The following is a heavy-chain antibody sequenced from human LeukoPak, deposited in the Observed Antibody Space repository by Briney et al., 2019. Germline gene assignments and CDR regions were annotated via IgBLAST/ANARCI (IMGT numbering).Heavy chain of an antibody. Sequence: PGGSLRLSCAASGFTFNNYNMNWVRQAPGKALEWVSSITSSGTYIFYADSVKGRFTISRDNAKNSLYLQMNSLRAEDTAVYYCARDQHFYGSGIFGSFDIWGQGTMVTVSS. CDR3: ARDQHFYGSGIFGSFDI. V-gene: IGHV3-21*01. CDR2: ITSSGTYI. CDR1: GFTFNNYN. D-gene: IGHD3-10*01. J-gene: IGHJ3*02.